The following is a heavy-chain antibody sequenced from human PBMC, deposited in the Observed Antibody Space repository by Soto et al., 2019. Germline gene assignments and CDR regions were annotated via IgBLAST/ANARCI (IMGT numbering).Heavy chain of an antibody. CDR1: GYTFSDYG. CDR2: ISISSGNT. J-gene: IGHJ2*01. D-gene: IGHD3-10*01. CDR3: ARSYNYGSYWYFDL. Sequence: ASVKVSCKASGYTFSDYGITWVRQAPGQGLEWMGWISISSGNTHFEESLQGRVTMTSDKTSTAYMELWRLRSDDSAMYYCARSYNYGSYWYFDLWGRGPLVTVSS. V-gene: IGHV1-18*04.